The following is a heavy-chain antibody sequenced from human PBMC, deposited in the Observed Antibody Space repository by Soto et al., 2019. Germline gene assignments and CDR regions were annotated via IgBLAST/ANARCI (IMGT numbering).Heavy chain of an antibody. CDR3: SIALIAYYIKY. Sequence: EVQLVESGGGLVQPGGSLRLSCAASGFTFSSYWMIWVRQAPVKGLEWVANIKQDGSEKYYVDSVKGRFTISRDNAKNSLYLKISSLRAEDTDVYYCSIALIAYYIKYWGQGTLVTVSS. CDR1: GFTFSSYW. J-gene: IGHJ4*02. D-gene: IGHD2-8*01. CDR2: IKQDGSEK. V-gene: IGHV3-7*01.